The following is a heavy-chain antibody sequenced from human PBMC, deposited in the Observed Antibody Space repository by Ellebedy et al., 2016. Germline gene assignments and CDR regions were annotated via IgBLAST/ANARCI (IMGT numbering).Heavy chain of an antibody. D-gene: IGHD6-19*01. J-gene: IGHJ4*02. Sequence: ASVKVSXXASGYTFTVNHLHWVRQAPGHGLAWMGWINPNSGATNYARTFQGRVTMTSDTSITTVYMELSNLTSDDTAFYYCARGPGISLAGRFWGQGTLIAVSS. CDR3: ARGPGISLAGRF. CDR2: INPNSGAT. CDR1: GYTFTVNH. V-gene: IGHV1-2*02.